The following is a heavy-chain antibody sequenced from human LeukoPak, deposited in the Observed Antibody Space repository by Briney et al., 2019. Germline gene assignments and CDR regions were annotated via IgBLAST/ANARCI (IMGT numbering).Heavy chain of an antibody. CDR1: GYTFTNYF. J-gene: IGHJ4*02. D-gene: IGHD4-11*01. Sequence: ASVTVSCKASGYTFTNYFIHWVRQAHGQGLEWMGIINPSGGSTSYAQKFQGTVTMTRDTSTNTVYMELSSLRSEDTAVYYCARDYSNARAFDYWGQGTLVTVSS. CDR2: INPSGGST. V-gene: IGHV1-46*01. CDR3: ARDYSNARAFDY.